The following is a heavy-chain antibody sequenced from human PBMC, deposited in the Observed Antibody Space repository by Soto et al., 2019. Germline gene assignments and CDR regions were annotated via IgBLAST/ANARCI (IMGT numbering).Heavy chain of an antibody. J-gene: IGHJ4*02. CDR1: GFSITSDSYF. Sequence: SETLSLTCTVSGFSITSDSYFWDWIRQPQGRGLDWIRTIHNSGTTYYNPSLKSRVTISVDTSNNQFSLRLSSVAAAVTAVFYCASRESSTATLDYWGQEILVTVP. CDR2: IHNSGTT. D-gene: IGHD1-26*01. CDR3: ASRESSTATLDY. V-gene: IGHV4-39*01.